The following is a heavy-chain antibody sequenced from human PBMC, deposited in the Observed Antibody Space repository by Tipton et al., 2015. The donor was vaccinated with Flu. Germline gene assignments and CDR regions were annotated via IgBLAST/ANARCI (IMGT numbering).Heavy chain of an antibody. CDR1: GDSVRSSNYY. D-gene: IGHD6-19*01. CDR3: ARGSGSANAYLDY. V-gene: IGHV4-39*07. CDR2: TFHSGNT. Sequence: TLSLTCGVSGDSVRSSNYYWGWIRQPPGKGLEWIGNTFHSGNTYLNPSLKSRVTISIDTSKNQFSLKLSSVTAADTAVYYCARGSGSANAYLDYWGRGTPVTVSS. J-gene: IGHJ4*02.